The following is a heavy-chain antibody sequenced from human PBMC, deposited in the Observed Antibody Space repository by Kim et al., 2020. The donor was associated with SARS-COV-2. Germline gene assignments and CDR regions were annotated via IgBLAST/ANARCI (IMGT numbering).Heavy chain of an antibody. CDR1: GFTFSSYT. D-gene: IGHD3-22*01. Sequence: GGSLRLSCAASGFTFSSYTMSWDRQAPGKGLEWVSAISGTAHGYNTYYAASVKGRFTISRDNSKNTLYLQMNSLKAEDTAVYYCAKRLYDTSGWSRAVDCWGQGTLVTVSS. CDR3: AKRLYDTSGWSRAVDC. CDR2: ISGTAHGYNT. J-gene: IGHJ4*02. V-gene: IGHV3-23*01.